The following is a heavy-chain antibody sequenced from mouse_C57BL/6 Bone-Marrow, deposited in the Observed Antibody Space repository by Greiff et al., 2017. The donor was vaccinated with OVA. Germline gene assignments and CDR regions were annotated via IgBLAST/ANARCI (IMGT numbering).Heavy chain of an antibody. CDR1: GFTFSDYG. Sequence: EVMLVESGGGLVQPGGSLKLSCAASGFTFSDYGMAWVRQAPRKGPEWVAFISNLAYSIYYADTVTGRFTISRENAKNTLYLEMSSLRSEDTAMYYCARLPDYYGSSYGYFDVWGTGTTVTVSS. CDR2: ISNLAYSI. J-gene: IGHJ1*03. D-gene: IGHD1-1*01. CDR3: ARLPDYYGSSYGYFDV. V-gene: IGHV5-15*04.